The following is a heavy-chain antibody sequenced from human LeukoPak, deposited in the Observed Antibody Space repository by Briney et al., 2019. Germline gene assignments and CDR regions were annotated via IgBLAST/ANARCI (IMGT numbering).Heavy chain of an antibody. CDR2: ISGSGGST. CDR3: AKDASHYYYDSSGLDPV. Sequence: PGGSLRLSCAASGFTFSSYAMSWVRQAPGKGLEWGSAISGSGGSTYYADSVKGRFTISRDNSKNTLYLKMNSLRDEDTAVYYCAKDASHYYYDSSGLDPVWGQGTMVTVSS. CDR1: GFTFSSYA. J-gene: IGHJ3*01. V-gene: IGHV3-23*01. D-gene: IGHD3-22*01.